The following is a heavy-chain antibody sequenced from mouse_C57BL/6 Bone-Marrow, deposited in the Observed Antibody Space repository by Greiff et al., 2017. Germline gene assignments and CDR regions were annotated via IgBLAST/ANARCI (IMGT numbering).Heavy chain of an antibody. V-gene: IGHV5-16*01. J-gene: IGHJ2*01. Sequence: EVKLIESEGGLVQPGSSMKLSCTASGFTFSDYYMAWVRQVPEKGLEWVANINYDGSSTYYLDSLKSRFIISRDNAKNLLYLQMSSLKSEDTATYYCARDGYYYGSSPSYFDYWGQGTTLTVSA. CDR2: INYDGSST. CDR1: GFTFSDYY. CDR3: ARDGYYYGSSPSYFDY. D-gene: IGHD1-1*01.